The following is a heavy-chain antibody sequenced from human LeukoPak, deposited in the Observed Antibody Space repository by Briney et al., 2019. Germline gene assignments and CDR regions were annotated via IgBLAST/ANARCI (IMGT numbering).Heavy chain of an antibody. CDR1: GYTFTDNH. D-gene: IGHD7-27*01. CDR3: ARDLGRNAFDV. J-gene: IGHJ3*01. Sequence: ASVKVSCMASGYTFTDNHMYWIRQAPGQGLECMGWISPNSGGTNYAQKFQGRITMTGHTSISTGYMELSSLRSDDTAVYYCARDLGRNAFDVWGQGTMVTVSS. CDR2: ISPNSGGT. V-gene: IGHV1-2*02.